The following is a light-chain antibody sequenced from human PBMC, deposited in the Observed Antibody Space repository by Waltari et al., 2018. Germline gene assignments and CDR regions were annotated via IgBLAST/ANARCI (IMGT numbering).Light chain of an antibody. CDR2: EVS. CDR3: SSYTSSSTLGGV. CDR1: SRDAGGYNY. J-gene: IGLJ1*01. V-gene: IGLV2-14*01. Sequence: QSALTQPASVSGSPGQSITISCTGTSRDAGGYNYVSWDQQHPGKAPKLMIYEVSNRPSGVSNRFSGSKSGNTASLTISGLQAEDEADYYCSSYTSSSTLGGVFGTGTKVTVL.